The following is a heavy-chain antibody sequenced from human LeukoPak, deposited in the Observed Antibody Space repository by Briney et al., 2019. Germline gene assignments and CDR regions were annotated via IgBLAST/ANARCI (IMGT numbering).Heavy chain of an antibody. D-gene: IGHD5-12*01. CDR3: AKRRQWLRPDAFDI. CDR2: INHSGST. J-gene: IGHJ3*02. Sequence: PSETLSLTCAVSGGSFSGYYWSWIRQPPGKGLECIGEINHSGSTNYNPSLKSRVTISVDTSKNQFSLKLSSVTAADTAVYYCAKRRQWLRPDAFDIWGQGTMVTVSS. CDR1: GGSFSGYY. V-gene: IGHV4-34*01.